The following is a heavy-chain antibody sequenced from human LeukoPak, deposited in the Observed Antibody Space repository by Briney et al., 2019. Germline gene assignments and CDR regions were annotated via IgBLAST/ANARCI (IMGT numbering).Heavy chain of an antibody. J-gene: IGHJ3*01. V-gene: IGHV3-53*04. Sequence: QSGGSLRLSCAASGISVSNDYMSWVRQAPGKGLEWVSAIYADGYTRDAAPVKGRFSISRHNSKNTVYLQMDNLRPEDTAVYYCARDRRGEKDFDVWGPGTMVTVSS. CDR2: IYADGYT. CDR3: ARDRRGEKDFDV. CDR1: GISVSNDY.